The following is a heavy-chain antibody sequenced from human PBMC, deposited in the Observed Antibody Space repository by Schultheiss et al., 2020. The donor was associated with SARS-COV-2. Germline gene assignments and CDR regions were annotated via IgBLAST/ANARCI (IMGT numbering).Heavy chain of an antibody. CDR3: VRSSDIVVVVALGDY. CDR1: GFSFSDHY. Sequence: SCAASGFSFSDHYMTWIRQAPGKGLEWLSFISGSGGTIYYADSLKGRFIISRDNSRNFLYQQMNSLVPEDMSVYFCVRSSDIVVVVALGDYWGQGTLVTVSS. V-gene: IGHV3-11*04. D-gene: IGHD2-15*01. CDR2: ISGSGGTI. J-gene: IGHJ4*02.